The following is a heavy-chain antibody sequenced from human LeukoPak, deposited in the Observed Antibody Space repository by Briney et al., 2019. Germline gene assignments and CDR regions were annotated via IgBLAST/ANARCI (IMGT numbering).Heavy chain of an antibody. Sequence: PSETLSLTCAVYGGSFSGYYWSWIRQPPGKGLEWIGEINHSGSTNYNPSLKSRVTISVDTSKNQFSLKLSSVTAADTAVYYCARHYQSYDFWSGYPYYFDYWGQGTLVTVSS. CDR2: INHSGST. CDR1: GGSFSGYY. D-gene: IGHD3-3*01. J-gene: IGHJ4*02. V-gene: IGHV4-34*01. CDR3: ARHYQSYDFWSGYPYYFDY.